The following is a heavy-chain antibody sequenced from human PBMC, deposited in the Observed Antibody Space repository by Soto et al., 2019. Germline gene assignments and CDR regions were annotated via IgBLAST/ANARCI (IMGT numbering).Heavy chain of an antibody. J-gene: IGHJ5*01. CDR2: IYYSGST. CDR1: DGSISSSSYC. Sequence: SETLSLTCTVSDGSISSSSYCWGWIRQPPGKGLEWIGSIYYSGSTYYNPSLKRRVIISVDTSKNQFSLSLSSVTAADTAVYYCASERLMDGVAAWNWFDSWGQGTLVTVSS. V-gene: IGHV4-39*01. D-gene: IGHD6-25*01. CDR3: ASERLMDGVAAWNWFDS.